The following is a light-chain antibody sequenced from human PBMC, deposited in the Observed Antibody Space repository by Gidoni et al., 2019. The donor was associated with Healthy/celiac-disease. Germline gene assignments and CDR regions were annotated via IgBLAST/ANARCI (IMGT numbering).Light chain of an antibody. CDR3: QQSYSTPYT. J-gene: IGKJ2*01. CDR1: QSISSY. CDR2: AAS. V-gene: IGKV1-39*01. Sequence: IQMTQSPSSLSASVGDRVTITCRASQSISSYLNWYQQKPGKAPKLLIYAASSLQSGVPSSFSGSGSGTDFTLTIGSLQPEDFATYYCQQSYSTPYTFGQGTKLEIK.